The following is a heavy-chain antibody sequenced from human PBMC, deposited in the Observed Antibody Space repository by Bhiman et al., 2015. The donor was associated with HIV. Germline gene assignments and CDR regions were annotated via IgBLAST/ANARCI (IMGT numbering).Heavy chain of an antibody. V-gene: IGHV3-33*06. CDR1: GFTFSSYG. J-gene: IGHJ4*02. Sequence: QVQLVESGGGVVQPGRSLRLSCAASGFTFSSYGMHWVRQAPGKGLEWVAVIWYDGSNKYYADSVKGRFTISRDNSKNTLYLQMNSLRAEDTAVYYCAKDAGGGSGRSFDYWGQGTLVTVSS. D-gene: IGHD3-10*01. CDR3: AKDAGGGSGRSFDY. CDR2: IWYDGSNK.